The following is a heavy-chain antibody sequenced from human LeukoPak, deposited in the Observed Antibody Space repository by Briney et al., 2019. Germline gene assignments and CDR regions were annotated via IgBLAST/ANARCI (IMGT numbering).Heavy chain of an antibody. D-gene: IGHD6-19*01. CDR3: ARDFYEQWLVRYYFDY. CDR2: IWYDRSNK. V-gene: IGHV3-33*01. Sequence: GRSLRLSCAASGFTFSSYGMHWVPQAPGKGLEWVAVIWYDRSNKYYAESVKGRFTISRDNSKNSLYLQMNSLRAEDTAVYYWARDFYEQWLVRYYFDYWGQGTLVTVSS. J-gene: IGHJ4*02. CDR1: GFTFSSYG.